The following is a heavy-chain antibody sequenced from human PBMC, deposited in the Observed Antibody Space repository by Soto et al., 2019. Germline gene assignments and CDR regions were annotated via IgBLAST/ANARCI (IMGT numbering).Heavy chain of an antibody. D-gene: IGHD3-16*01. CDR1: GESFNGYY. CDR2: VSHDGRT. Sequence: QVRLQQWGAGLLKPSETLSLTCAVYGESFNGYYWSWIRQPPGTGLEWIGEVSHDGRTYYNPSLDGRVTVSMHTAKNQFSLILNSVTAADTSVYYCARGHRSDRFLNWGQGALVTVS. CDR3: ARGHRSDRFLN. V-gene: IGHV4-34*02. J-gene: IGHJ4*02.